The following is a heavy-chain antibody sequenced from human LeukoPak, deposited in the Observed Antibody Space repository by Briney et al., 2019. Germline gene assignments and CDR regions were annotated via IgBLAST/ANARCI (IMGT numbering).Heavy chain of an antibody. J-gene: IGHJ4*02. Sequence: GGSLRLSCATSGFTFSNAWMNWIRQAPGKGLEWVSSISHTSSYIYFADSVKGRFAISRDNAKNSLYLQVSSLRAEDTAVYFCARGGATLGADSFDYWGQGTLVTVSS. CDR3: ARGGATLGADSFDY. CDR2: ISHTSSYI. CDR1: GFTFSNAW. D-gene: IGHD1-26*01. V-gene: IGHV3-21*01.